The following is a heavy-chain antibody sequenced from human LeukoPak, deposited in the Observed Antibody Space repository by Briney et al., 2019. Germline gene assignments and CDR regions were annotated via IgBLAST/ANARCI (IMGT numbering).Heavy chain of an antibody. D-gene: IGHD2-2*01. Sequence: ASVKVSCKASGYTFTSYAMNWVRQAPGQGLEWMGWINTNTGNPTYAQGFTGRFVFSLDTSVSTAYLQISSLKAEDTAVYYCARDLYCSSTSCYYHDYWGQGTLVTVSS. CDR2: INTNTGNP. CDR3: ARDLYCSSTSCYYHDY. CDR1: GYTFTSYA. J-gene: IGHJ4*02. V-gene: IGHV7-4-1*02.